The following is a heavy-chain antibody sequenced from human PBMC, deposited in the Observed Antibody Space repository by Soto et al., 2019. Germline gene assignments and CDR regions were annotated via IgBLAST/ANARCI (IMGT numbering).Heavy chain of an antibody. CDR1: GFTFSSYG. Sequence: QVQLVESGGGVVQPGRSLRLSCAASGFTFSSYGIHWVRQAPCKGLEWVAVISYDGSNKYYAYSVKGRFTISRDNSKNSLYLKMNSLRAEDTAVYYCAKYVTSEGRDCYNFPDYWGQGTLVTVSS. CDR2: ISYDGSNK. D-gene: IGHD2-21*01. J-gene: IGHJ4*02. CDR3: AKYVTSEGRDCYNFPDY. V-gene: IGHV3-30*18.